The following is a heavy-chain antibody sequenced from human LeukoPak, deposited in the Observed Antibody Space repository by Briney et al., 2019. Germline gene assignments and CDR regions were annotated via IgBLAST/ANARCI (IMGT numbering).Heavy chain of an antibody. Sequence: PGGSLRLSCAASGFTFSNYGMSWVRQAPGKGLEWVSAVSGSGVSTFYADSVKGRFTISRDNSKNTLYLQMNSLRVEDTAVYYCARASMFGYSSSWNVDYWGQGTLVTVSS. D-gene: IGHD6-13*01. CDR3: ARASMFGYSSSWNVDY. V-gene: IGHV3-23*01. CDR2: VSGSGVST. J-gene: IGHJ4*02. CDR1: GFTFSNYG.